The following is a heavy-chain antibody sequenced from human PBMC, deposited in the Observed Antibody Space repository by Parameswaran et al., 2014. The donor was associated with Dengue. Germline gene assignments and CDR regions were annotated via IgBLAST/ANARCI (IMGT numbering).Heavy chain of an antibody. CDR2: IIPIFGTA. D-gene: IGHD2-21*01. J-gene: IGHJ6*02. Sequence: WVRQAPGQGLGWMGGIIPIFGTANYAQKFQGRVTITADESTSTAYMELSSLRSEDTAVYYCARDVGIGHYYYYGMDVWGQGTTVTVSS. CDR3: ARDVGIGHYYYYGMDV. V-gene: IGHV1-69*01.